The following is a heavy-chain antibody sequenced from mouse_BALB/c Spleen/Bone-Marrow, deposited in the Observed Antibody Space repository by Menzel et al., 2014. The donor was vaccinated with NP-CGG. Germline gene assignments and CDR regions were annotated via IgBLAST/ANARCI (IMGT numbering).Heavy chain of an antibody. D-gene: IGHD2-1*01. CDR3: ARNYGNYVWFAN. V-gene: IGHV1-9*01. J-gene: IGHJ3*01. CDR1: GYTFSRYW. Sequence: QVQLQQSGAELMKPRASVKISCKATGYTFSRYWIEWVKQRPGHGLEWIGEILPGSGSTNYNEKFKGKATFTADTSSNTAYMQLSSLTSEDSAVYYCARNYGNYVWFANWGQGTLVTVSA. CDR2: ILPGSGST.